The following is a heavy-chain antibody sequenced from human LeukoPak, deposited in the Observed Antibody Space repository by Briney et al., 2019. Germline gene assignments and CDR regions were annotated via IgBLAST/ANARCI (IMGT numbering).Heavy chain of an antibody. J-gene: IGHJ5*02. V-gene: IGHV1-24*01. D-gene: IGHD3-10*01. CDR2: FDPEDGET. CDR1: GYTLTELS. Sequence: ASVKVSCKVSGYTLTELSMHWVRQAPGKGLEWMGGFDPEDGETIYAQKFQGRVTMTEDTSTDTAYMELSSLRSEDTAVYYCARKGITMVRRAYLPWGQGTLVTVSS. CDR3: ARKGITMVRRAYLP.